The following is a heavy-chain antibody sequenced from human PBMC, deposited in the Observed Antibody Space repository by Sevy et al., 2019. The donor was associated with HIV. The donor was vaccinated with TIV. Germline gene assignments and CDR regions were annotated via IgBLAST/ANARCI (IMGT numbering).Heavy chain of an antibody. Sequence: SETLSLTCTVSGGSISSSSIYWGWFRQSPGKGLDYIGSIFHSGDTYYNPSLKSRVTISVDTSKNQFSLKMTSVTAADTAVYYCGRHFSRNGMDVWGQGTTVTVS. CDR1: GGSISSSSIY. CDR2: IFHSGDT. J-gene: IGHJ6*02. D-gene: IGHD3-3*01. CDR3: GRHFSRNGMDV. V-gene: IGHV4-39*01.